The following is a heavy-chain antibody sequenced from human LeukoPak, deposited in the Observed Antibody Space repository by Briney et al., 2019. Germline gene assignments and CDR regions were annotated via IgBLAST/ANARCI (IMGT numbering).Heavy chain of an antibody. D-gene: IGHD6-19*01. V-gene: IGHV3-23*01. J-gene: IGHJ4*02. Sequence: PGGSLRLSCAASGFTFSSYAMSWVRQAPGKGLEWGSAISGSAGSTFYADSVKGRFTISRDNSKNTLYLQMNSLRPEDTAVYYCAKDRSSGWFFDCWGQGTLVTVSS. CDR3: AKDRSSGWFFDC. CDR2: ISGSAGST. CDR1: GFTFSSYA.